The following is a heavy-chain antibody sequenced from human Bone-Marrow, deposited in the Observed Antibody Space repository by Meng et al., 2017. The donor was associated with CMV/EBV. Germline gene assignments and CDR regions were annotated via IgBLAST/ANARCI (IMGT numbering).Heavy chain of an antibody. Sequence: ETLSLTCTVSGGSISSSSYYWGWIRQPPGKGLEWVSMISSSSRYIYYADSVKGRFTISRDNDKNLLYLQMNSLRAEDAAVYYCATREGMGHTTAWGQGTLVTVSS. CDR3: ATREGMGHTTA. V-gene: IGHV3-21*06. CDR2: ISSSSRYI. CDR1: GGSISSSS. D-gene: IGHD2/OR15-2a*01. J-gene: IGHJ5*02.